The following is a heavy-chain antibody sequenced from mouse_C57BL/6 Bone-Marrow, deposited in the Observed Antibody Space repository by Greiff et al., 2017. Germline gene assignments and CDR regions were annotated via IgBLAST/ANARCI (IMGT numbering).Heavy chain of an antibody. CDR2: IDPSDSYT. CDR1: GYTFTSYW. D-gene: IGHD1-3*01. Sequence: QVQLQQPGAELVMPGASVKLSCKASGYTFTSYWMHWVKQRPGQGLEWIGEIDPSDSYTNYNQKFKGKSTLTVDKSSSTAYMQLSSLTPEDTAVYYCANFYFDYWGQGTTLTVSS. J-gene: IGHJ2*01. CDR3: ANFYFDY. V-gene: IGHV1-69*01.